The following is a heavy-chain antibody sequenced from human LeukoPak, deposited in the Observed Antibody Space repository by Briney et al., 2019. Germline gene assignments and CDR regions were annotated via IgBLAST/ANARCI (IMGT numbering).Heavy chain of an antibody. Sequence: SETLSLTCAVSGGSISSGGYSWSWIRQPPGKGLEWIGYIYHSGSTYYNPSLKSRVTISVGRSKNQFSLKLSSVTAADTAVYYCARGEYSYGLSWGQGTLVTVSS. CDR2: IYHSGST. J-gene: IGHJ5*02. D-gene: IGHD5-18*01. CDR3: ARGEYSYGLS. V-gene: IGHV4-30-2*01. CDR1: GGSISSGGYS.